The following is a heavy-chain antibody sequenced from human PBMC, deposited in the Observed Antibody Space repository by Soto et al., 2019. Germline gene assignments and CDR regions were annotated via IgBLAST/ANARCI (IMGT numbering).Heavy chain of an antibody. V-gene: IGHV3-7*01. Sequence: GGSLRLSCAASGFTFSSYWMSWVRQAPGKGLEWVANIKQDGSEKYYVDSVKGRFTISRDNAKNSLYLQMNSLRAEDTAVYYCARSPYYDILTGPNWFDPWGQGTLVTVSS. D-gene: IGHD3-9*01. CDR3: ARSPYYDILTGPNWFDP. CDR2: IKQDGSEK. J-gene: IGHJ5*02. CDR1: GFTFSSYW.